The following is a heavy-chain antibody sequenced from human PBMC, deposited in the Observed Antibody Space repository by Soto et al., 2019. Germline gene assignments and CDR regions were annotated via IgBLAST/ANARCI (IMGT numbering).Heavy chain of an antibody. CDR2: MNPNSGNT. CDR1: GYTFTSYD. Sequence: QVQLVQSGAEVKKPGASVKVSCKASGYTFTSYDINWVRLATGQGLEWMGWMNPNSGNTAYAQKFQARVTMTRNTSISTAYMELSRLRCEDTAVYYCARLKQDYAVAWGQGTLVTVSS. V-gene: IGHV1-8*01. J-gene: IGHJ5*02. CDR3: ARLKQDYAVA. D-gene: IGHD3-16*01.